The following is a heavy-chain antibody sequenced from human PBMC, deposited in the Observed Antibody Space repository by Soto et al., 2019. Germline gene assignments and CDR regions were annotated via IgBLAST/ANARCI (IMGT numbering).Heavy chain of an antibody. D-gene: IGHD6-13*01. Sequence: QVQLVESGGGVVQPGRSLRLSCAASGFTFSSYGMHWVRQAPGKGLEWVAVIWYDGSNKYYADSVKGRFTISRDNSKNXXYLQMNSLRAEDTAVYYCARAYSSSWYYYYYGMDVWGQGTTVTVSS. V-gene: IGHV3-33*01. CDR3: ARAYSSSWYYYYYGMDV. CDR1: GFTFSSYG. CDR2: IWYDGSNK. J-gene: IGHJ6*02.